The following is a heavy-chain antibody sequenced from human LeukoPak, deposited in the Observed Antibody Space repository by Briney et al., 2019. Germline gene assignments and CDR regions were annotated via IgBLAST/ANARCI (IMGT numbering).Heavy chain of an antibody. CDR1: GFTFSNYS. D-gene: IGHD4-17*01. CDR2: ISGSGGST. Sequence: QAGGSLRLSCAASGFTFSNYSMNWVRQAPGKGLEWVSAISGSGGSTYYADSVKGRFTISRDNSKNTLYLQMNSLRAEDTAVYYCAKWVSGDYGNFDYWGQGTLVTVSS. J-gene: IGHJ4*02. CDR3: AKWVSGDYGNFDY. V-gene: IGHV3-23*01.